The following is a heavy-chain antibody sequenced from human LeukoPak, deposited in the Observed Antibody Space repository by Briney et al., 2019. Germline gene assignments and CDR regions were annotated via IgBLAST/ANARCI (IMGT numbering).Heavy chain of an antibody. V-gene: IGHV3-23*01. CDR1: GFTFSSFA. D-gene: IGHD2-2*01. J-gene: IGHJ5*02. Sequence: GGSLRLSCAASGFTFSSFAMTWVRQAPGKGLEWVSTISGSGGSTYYADSVKGRFTISRDNSKNTLYLQMNSLRAEDTAVYYCAKDLAPAFIAVVPAALDPWGQGTLVTVSS. CDR3: AKDLAPAFIAVVPAALDP. CDR2: ISGSGGST.